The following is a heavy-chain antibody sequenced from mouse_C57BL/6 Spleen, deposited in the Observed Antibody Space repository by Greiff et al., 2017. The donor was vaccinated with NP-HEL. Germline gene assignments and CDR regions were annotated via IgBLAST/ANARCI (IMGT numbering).Heavy chain of an antibody. V-gene: IGHV3-6*01. CDR2: ISYDGSN. J-gene: IGHJ4*01. Sequence: EVKLQESGPGLVKPSQSLSLTCSVTGYSITSGYYWNWIRQFPGNKLEWMGYISYDGSNNYNPSLKNRISITRDTSKNQFFLKLNSVTTEDTATYYCASLLKSYAMDYWGQGTSVTVSS. CDR1: GYSITSGYY. CDR3: ASLLKSYAMDY.